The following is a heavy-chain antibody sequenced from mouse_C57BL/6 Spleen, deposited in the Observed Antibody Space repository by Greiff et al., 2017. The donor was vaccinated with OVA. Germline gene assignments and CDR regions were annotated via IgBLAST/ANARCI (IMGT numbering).Heavy chain of an antibody. CDR3: ARLDNYYGSSYEVDY. CDR2: IYPGDGDT. Sequence: QVQLQQSGPELVKPGASVKISCKASGYAFSSSWMNWVKQRPGTGLEWIGRIYPGDGDTNYNGKFKGKATLTADKSSSTAYMQLSSLTSEDSAVYFCARLDNYYGSSYEVDYWGQGTSVTVSS. D-gene: IGHD1-1*01. V-gene: IGHV1-82*01. CDR1: GYAFSSSW. J-gene: IGHJ4*01.